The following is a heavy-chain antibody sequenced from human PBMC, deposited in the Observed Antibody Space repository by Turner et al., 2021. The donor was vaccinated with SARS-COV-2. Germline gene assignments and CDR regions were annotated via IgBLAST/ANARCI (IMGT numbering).Heavy chain of an antibody. J-gene: IGHJ3*02. Sequence: QLQLQESGPGLVKPSETLSLTCTVSGGSISSSSYYWGWIRQPPGKGLEWIGSIYYSGSTYYHPSLKSLVTTSVDTSKNQFSLKMSSVTAADTAVYYCASTVWLRGAFDIWGQGTMVTVSS. CDR3: ASTVWLRGAFDI. CDR1: GGSISSSSYY. V-gene: IGHV4-39*01. CDR2: IYYSGST. D-gene: IGHD5-18*01.